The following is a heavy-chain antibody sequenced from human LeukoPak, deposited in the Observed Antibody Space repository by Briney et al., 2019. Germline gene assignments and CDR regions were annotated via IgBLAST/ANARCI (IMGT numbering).Heavy chain of an antibody. J-gene: IGHJ4*02. CDR1: GGSSSSSSYY. V-gene: IGHV4-39*01. D-gene: IGHD6-13*01. CDR2: IYYSGST. Sequence: SDTLSLTCTISGGSSSSSSYYCGWIRQPPGTGLQWIGNIYYSGSTYYDPSLKSRVTISVDTSKNQFSLKLSSVTAADTAAYYCARHQMISTSWYGQTYYFDYWGQGTLVTVSS. CDR3: ARHQMISTSWYGQTYYFDY.